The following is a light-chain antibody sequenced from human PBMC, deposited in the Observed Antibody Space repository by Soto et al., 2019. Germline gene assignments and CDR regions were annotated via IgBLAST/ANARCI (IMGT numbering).Light chain of an antibody. Sequence: QSVLTQPPSASGTPGQRVTISCSGSSSNIGSNYVYWYQQLPGTAPKLLIYSNNQRPSGVPDRFSGSKSGTSASLAISGLRSEDEADYYCAAWDDSLSGQGWVFGGGTQLTVL. CDR3: AAWDDSLSGQGWV. V-gene: IGLV1-47*02. CDR2: SNN. J-gene: IGLJ3*02. CDR1: SSNIGSNY.